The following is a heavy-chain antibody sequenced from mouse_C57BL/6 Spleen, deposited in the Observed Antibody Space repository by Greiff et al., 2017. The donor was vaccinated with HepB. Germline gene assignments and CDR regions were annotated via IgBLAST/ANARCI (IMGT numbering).Heavy chain of an antibody. D-gene: IGHD1-1*02. J-gene: IGHJ2*01. Sequence: EVQLVESGGDLVKPGGSLKLSCAASGFTFSSYGMSWVRQTPDKRLEWVATISSGGSYTYYPDSVKGRFTISRDNAKNTLYLQMSSLKSEDTAMYYWARGDYWFDYWGQGTTLTVSS. CDR1: GFTFSSYG. CDR2: ISSGGSYT. V-gene: IGHV5-6*01. CDR3: ARGDYWFDY.